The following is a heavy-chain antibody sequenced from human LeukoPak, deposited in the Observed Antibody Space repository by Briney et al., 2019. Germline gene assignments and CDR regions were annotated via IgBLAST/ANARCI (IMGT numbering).Heavy chain of an antibody. CDR1: GGSISGYY. CDR3: AGAAGAAGGQYFDY. D-gene: IGHD6-13*01. Sequence: SETLSLTCTVSGGSISGYYWSWIRQPAGQGLEWIGRIYSNGDTRYNPSLKSRVTMSVDTSKNQLSLKLGPVTAADTAVYYCAGAAGAAGGQYFDYWGQGTLVTVSS. J-gene: IGHJ4*02. CDR2: IYSNGDT. V-gene: IGHV4-4*07.